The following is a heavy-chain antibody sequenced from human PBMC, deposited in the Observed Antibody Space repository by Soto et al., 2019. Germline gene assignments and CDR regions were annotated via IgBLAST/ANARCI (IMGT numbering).Heavy chain of an antibody. J-gene: IGHJ6*02. CDR1: GFTFSSYG. Sequence: PGGSLRLSCAASGFTFSSYGMHWVRQAPGKGLEWVAVISYDGSNKYYADSVKGRFTISRDNSKNTLYPQMNSLRAEDTAVYYCAKDYYGSAMDVWGQGTTVTVSS. CDR3: AKDYYGSAMDV. V-gene: IGHV3-30*18. CDR2: ISYDGSNK. D-gene: IGHD3-10*01.